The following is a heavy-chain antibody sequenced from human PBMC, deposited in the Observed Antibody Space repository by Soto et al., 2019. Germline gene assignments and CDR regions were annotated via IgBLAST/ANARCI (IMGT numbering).Heavy chain of an antibody. D-gene: IGHD4-17*01. CDR1: GFTVRSKY. CDR3: ATRPSGDYPYFDY. CDR2: INGADTT. V-gene: IGHV3-66*01. J-gene: IGHJ4*02. Sequence: PGGSLRLSCAVSGFTVRSKYMSWVRQAPGKGLEWVSLINGADTTYYADSVKGRFTISRDNSKNTLYLQMNTLRADDTAVYYCATRPSGDYPYFDYWGQGTLVTVSS.